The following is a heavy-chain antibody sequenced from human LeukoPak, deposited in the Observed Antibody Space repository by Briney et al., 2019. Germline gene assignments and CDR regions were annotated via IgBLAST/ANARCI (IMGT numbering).Heavy chain of an antibody. D-gene: IGHD3-3*01. CDR2: INPSGGST. CDR3: ARAGTYYDFWSGYLNWFDP. V-gene: IGHV1-46*01. Sequence: ASVKVSCKASGYTFTSYYMHWVRQAPGQGLEWMGIINPSGGSTSYAQKFQGRVTMTRDTSTSTVYMELSSLRSEDTAVYYCARAGTYYDFWSGYLNWFDPWGQGTLVTVSS. CDR1: GYTFTSYY. J-gene: IGHJ5*02.